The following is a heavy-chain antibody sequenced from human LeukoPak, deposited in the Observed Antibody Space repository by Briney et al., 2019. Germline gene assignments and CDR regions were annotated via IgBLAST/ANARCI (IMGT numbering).Heavy chain of an antibody. V-gene: IGHV1-3*01. Sequence: ASVKVSCTTSGYVFSDSAMHWVRQAPGQRLEWMGWINAGNGYTRYSQKFQGRVTMTRDTSASTVYMQLRSLRPEDTAVYYCARGANYYDSSGSSNWLDPWGRGTLVTVSS. J-gene: IGHJ5*02. CDR1: GYVFSDSA. CDR3: ARGANYYDSSGSSNWLDP. D-gene: IGHD3-22*01. CDR2: INAGNGYT.